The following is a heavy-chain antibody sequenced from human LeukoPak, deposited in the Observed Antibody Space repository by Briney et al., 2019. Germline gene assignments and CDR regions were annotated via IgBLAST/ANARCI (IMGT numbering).Heavy chain of an antibody. CDR1: GGSISSYY. V-gene: IGHV4-59*01. D-gene: IGHD6-6*01. J-gene: IGHJ4*02. CDR3: ARVQTDSSSSGRVDY. Sequence: SETLSLTCTVSGGSISSYYWSWIRQPPGKGLEWIGYIYYSGSTNYNPSLKSRVTISVDTSKNQFSLKLSSVTAADTAVYYCARVQTDSSSSGRVDYWGQGTLVTVSS. CDR2: IYYSGST.